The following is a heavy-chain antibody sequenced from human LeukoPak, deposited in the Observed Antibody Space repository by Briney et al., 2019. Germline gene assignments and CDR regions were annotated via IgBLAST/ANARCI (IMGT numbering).Heavy chain of an antibody. V-gene: IGHV3-30-3*01. D-gene: IGHD3-10*01. CDR3: MRDYMGWFDP. J-gene: IGHJ5*02. CDR2: ISLDGSTE. CDR1: GFTFSLYI. Sequence: GGSLRLSCSASGFTFSLYIMYWVRQAPGKGLEWVSIISLDGSTEFYADSVKGRFTISRDSASNTLHLEMNNLRTEDTAVYYCMRDYMGWFDPWGQGTLVTVSS.